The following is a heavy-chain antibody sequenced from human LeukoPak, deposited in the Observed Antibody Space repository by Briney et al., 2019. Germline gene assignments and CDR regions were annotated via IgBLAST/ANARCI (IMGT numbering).Heavy chain of an antibody. CDR1: GYTFTSYD. V-gene: IGHV1-8*03. D-gene: IGHD6-13*01. J-gene: IGHJ3*02. Sequence: ASVKVSCKASGYTFTSYDINWVRQATGQGLEWMGWMNPNSGNTGYAQKFQGRVTITSNTSISTAYMELSSLRSDDTAVYYCARNPRHSSSCYGTSYAFDIWGQGTMVTVSS. CDR2: MNPNSGNT. CDR3: ARNPRHSSSCYGTSYAFDI.